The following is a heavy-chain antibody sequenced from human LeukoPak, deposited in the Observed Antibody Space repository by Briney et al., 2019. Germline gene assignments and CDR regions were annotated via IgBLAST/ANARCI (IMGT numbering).Heavy chain of an antibody. CDR1: GFTFSSYE. D-gene: IGHD2-21*02. Sequence: GGSPRLSCAASGFTFSSYEMNWVRQAPGKGLEWVSYISSSGSTIYYADSVKGRFTISRDNAKNSLYLQMNSVRAEDTAVYYCAREMRVVVTAYLDYWDQGTLVTVSS. J-gene: IGHJ4*02. V-gene: IGHV3-48*03. CDR3: AREMRVVVTAYLDY. CDR2: ISSSGSTI.